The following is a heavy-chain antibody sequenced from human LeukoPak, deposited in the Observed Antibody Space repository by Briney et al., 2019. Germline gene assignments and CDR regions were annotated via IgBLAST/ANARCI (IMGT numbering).Heavy chain of an antibody. J-gene: IGHJ4*02. D-gene: IGHD3-3*01. CDR1: GGTFSSYA. CDR2: INPNSGGT. Sequence: ASVKVSCKASGGTFSSYAISWVRQAPGQGLEWMGRINPNSGGTNYAQKFQGRVTMTRDTSISTAYMELSRLRSDDTAVYYCAMLSGYYDFWSGYPDYWGQGTLVTVSS. CDR3: AMLSGYYDFWSGYPDY. V-gene: IGHV1-2*06.